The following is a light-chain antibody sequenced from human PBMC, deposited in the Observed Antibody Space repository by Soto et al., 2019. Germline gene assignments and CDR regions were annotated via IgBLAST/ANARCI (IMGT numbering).Light chain of an antibody. V-gene: IGKV3-20*01. J-gene: IGKJ1*01. CDR2: GAS. CDR1: QSVATSQ. CDR3: QQFASSPRT. Sequence: EIVLTQSPGTLSLSPGERATLFCRASQSVATSQLAWYQQKPGQSPRLLIGASSRATVVPDRFIASGSGTDLTLTLSRLEPEDFAVYYCQQFASSPRTFGRGTKVDIK.